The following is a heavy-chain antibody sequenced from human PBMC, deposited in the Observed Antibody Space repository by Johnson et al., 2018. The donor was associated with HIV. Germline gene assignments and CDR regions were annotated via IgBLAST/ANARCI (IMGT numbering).Heavy chain of an antibody. V-gene: IGHV3-30-3*01. J-gene: IGHJ3*02. Sequence: QVQLVESGGGVVQPGRSLRLSCAASGFTFRNYAIHWVRQAPGQGLEWVAVISSDGSTEYYADSVKGRFTISRDNSVNTLYLQMNSLRIEDTAVYYCARPCTLNFYDAFDIWGQGTMVTVSS. CDR1: GFTFRNYA. CDR2: ISSDGSTE. CDR3: ARPCTLNFYDAFDI. D-gene: IGHD1-7*01.